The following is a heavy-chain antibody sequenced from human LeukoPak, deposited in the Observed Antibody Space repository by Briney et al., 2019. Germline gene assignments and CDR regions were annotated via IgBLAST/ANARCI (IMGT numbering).Heavy chain of an antibody. J-gene: IGHJ4*02. Sequence: ASVKVSCKASGYTFTYYGINWVRQAPGQGLEWMGWISTYNGNTNYAQKLQGRVTMTTDTSTSTAYMELSSLRSEDTAVYYCARVWFNGYGDYSDYWGQGTLVTVSS. D-gene: IGHD4-17*01. V-gene: IGHV1-18*01. CDR3: ARVWFNGYGDYSDY. CDR2: ISTYNGNT. CDR1: GYTFTYYG.